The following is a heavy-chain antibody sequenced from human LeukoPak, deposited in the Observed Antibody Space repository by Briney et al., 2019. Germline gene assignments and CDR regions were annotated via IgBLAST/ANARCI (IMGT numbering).Heavy chain of an antibody. CDR3: AKDMPGLRDY. J-gene: IGHJ4*02. D-gene: IGHD2-2*01. CDR2: INPDDKSA. Sequence: GGSLRLSCAASGFTFSKYWLHWLRQASGKGLVWVSRINPDDKSASYADSVKGRFTIARDNAKNTLYLQMNSLRAEDTAIYYCAKDMPGLRDYWGQGTLVTVSS. CDR1: GFTFSKYW. V-gene: IGHV3-74*01.